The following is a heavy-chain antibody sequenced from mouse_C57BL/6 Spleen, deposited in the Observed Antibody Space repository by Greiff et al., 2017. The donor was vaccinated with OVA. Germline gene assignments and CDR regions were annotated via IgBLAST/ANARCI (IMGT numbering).Heavy chain of an antibody. D-gene: IGHD1-1*01. CDR3: ASYYYGSSYDVDY. CDR1: GFTFTDYY. J-gene: IGHJ2*01. CDR2: VYPYNGGT. Sequence: EVQLQESGPVLVKPGPSVKISCKASGFTFTDYYMHWVKQSHGQSLEWIGLVYPYNGGTSYNQKFKGKATLTVDTSSSTAYMELNSLTSEDSAVYYCASYYYGSSYDVDYWGQGTTLTVSS. V-gene: IGHV1-36*01.